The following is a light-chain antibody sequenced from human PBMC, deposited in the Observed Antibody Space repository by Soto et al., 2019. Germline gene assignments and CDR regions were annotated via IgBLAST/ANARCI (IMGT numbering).Light chain of an antibody. CDR1: QGIGND. Sequence: AIPMAQSPSSLSASVGDRVTITCRASQGIGNDVGWYQQKPGKAPKLLLDAATTLQSGVPSRFSGTRAGTDFTRNISSLQPEDFATYYCLQDHNYPLTFGGGTKVEIK. CDR3: LQDHNYPLT. CDR2: AAT. V-gene: IGKV1-6*02. J-gene: IGKJ4*01.